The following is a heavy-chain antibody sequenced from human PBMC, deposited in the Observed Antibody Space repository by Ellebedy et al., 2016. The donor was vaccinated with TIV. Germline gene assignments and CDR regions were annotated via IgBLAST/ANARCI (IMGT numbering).Heavy chain of an antibody. V-gene: IGHV3-30-3*01. CDR2: ITYDGSNQ. CDR3: TRANTAMVRRNHMDV. D-gene: IGHD5-18*01. J-gene: IGHJ6*02. Sequence: PGGSLRLSCEASGFSFDIYSMHWVRQAPGKGLEWVAVITYDGSNQHYADSVKGRFTISRDNSKNTLYLQMNSLRAEDTAVYYCTRANTAMVRRNHMDVWGQGTTVTVSS. CDR1: GFSFDIYS.